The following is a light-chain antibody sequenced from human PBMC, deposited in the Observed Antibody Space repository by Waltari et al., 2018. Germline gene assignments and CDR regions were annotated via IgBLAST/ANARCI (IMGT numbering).Light chain of an antibody. V-gene: IGLV3-21*03. Sequence: SYVLTQPPSVSVAPGKTAKISCGGNNIGRKSVHWYQQKPGQAPVLVVFDDTDRPLGMPERFSGSNSGNTATLTIRRAEAGDEVDYYCQVWDAIDAPVLFGGGTKLTVL. CDR1: NIGRKS. J-gene: IGLJ2*01. CDR2: DDT. CDR3: QVWDAIDAPVL.